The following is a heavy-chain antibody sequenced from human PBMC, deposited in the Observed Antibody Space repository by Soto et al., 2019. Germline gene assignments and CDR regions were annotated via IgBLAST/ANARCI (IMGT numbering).Heavy chain of an antibody. V-gene: IGHV1-8*01. J-gene: IGHJ6*03. Sequence: ASVKVSCKASGYTFTSYDINWVRQATGQGLEWMGWMNPNSGNTGYAQKFQGRVTMTRNTSISTAYMELSSLRSEDTAVYYCARGLQYEAPSSYYYYYMDVWGKGTTVTVSS. CDR3: ARGLQYEAPSSYYYYYMDV. CDR1: GYTFTSYD. D-gene: IGHD2-8*01. CDR2: MNPNSGNT.